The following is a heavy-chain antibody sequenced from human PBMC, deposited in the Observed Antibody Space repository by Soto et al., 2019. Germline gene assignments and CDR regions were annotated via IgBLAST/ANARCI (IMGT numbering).Heavy chain of an antibody. D-gene: IGHD3-16*01. Sequence: QVPLVQSGAEVKKPGASVKVSCKASGYTFTNYAIYWVRQAPGQRLEWMGWINAGNGNTKYSQKFQGRVSITMDTSATTASMELSSLRSEDTAVYYCARVGDYSNNYAFEYWGQGTLVTVSS. J-gene: IGHJ4*02. CDR1: GYTFTNYA. CDR3: ARVGDYSNNYAFEY. V-gene: IGHV1-3*01. CDR2: INAGNGNT.